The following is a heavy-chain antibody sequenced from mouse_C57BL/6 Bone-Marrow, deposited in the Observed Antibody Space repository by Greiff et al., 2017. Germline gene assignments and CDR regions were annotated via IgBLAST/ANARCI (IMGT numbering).Heavy chain of an antibody. CDR1: GYTFTDYN. CDR2: INPNNGGT. J-gene: IGHJ3*01. D-gene: IGHD2-1*01. CDR3: ARGSGNYWCAD. V-gene: IGHV1-18*01. Sequence: EVKLVESGPELVKPGASVKIPCKASGYTFTDYNMDWVKQSHGKSLEWIGDINPNNGGTIYNQKFKGKATLTVDKSSSTAYMELRSLTSEDTAVYYCARGSGNYWCADWGQGSLVTVSA.